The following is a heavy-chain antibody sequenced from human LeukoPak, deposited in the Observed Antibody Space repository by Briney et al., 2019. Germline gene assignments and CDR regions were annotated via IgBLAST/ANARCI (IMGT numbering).Heavy chain of an antibody. CDR3: AGGYCSSTSCYPQLYYFDY. D-gene: IGHD2-2*01. CDR2: ISSSGSTI. Sequence: GGSLRLSCAASGFSFTTYAMNWVRQAPGKGLEWVSYISSSGSTIYYADSVKGRFTISRDNAKNSLYLQMNSLRAEDTAVYYCAGGYCSSTSCYPQLYYFDYWGQGTLVTVSS. CDR1: GFSFTTYA. V-gene: IGHV3-48*03. J-gene: IGHJ4*02.